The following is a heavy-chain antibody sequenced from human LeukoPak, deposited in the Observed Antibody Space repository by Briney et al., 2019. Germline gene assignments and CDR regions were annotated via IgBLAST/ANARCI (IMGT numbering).Heavy chain of an antibody. D-gene: IGHD4-17*01. CDR1: GYTFTSYY. CDR3: ARAHYGDYVVFKYYGMDV. V-gene: IGHV1-46*01. Sequence: ASVKVSCKASGYTFTSYYMHWVRQAPGQGLEWMGIINPSGGSTSDAQKFQGRVTMTRDTSTSTVYMGLSSLRSEDTAVYYCARAHYGDYVVFKYYGMDVWGQGTTVTVSS. CDR2: INPSGGST. J-gene: IGHJ6*02.